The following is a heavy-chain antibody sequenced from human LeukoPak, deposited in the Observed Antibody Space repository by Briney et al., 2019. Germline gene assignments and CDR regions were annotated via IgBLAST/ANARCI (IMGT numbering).Heavy chain of an antibody. V-gene: IGHV3-23*01. J-gene: IGHJ4*02. CDR1: GFTFSSDA. CDR3: ANAERLLDSELDY. D-gene: IGHD5-12*01. Sequence: GRSLRLSCAASGFTFSSDAMSWVSQAPGKGLEWVSAISGSGGSTYYADSVKGRFTISRDNSKNTLYLQMTSLRAEDTAVYYCANAERLLDSELDYWGQGTLVTVSS. CDR2: ISGSGGST.